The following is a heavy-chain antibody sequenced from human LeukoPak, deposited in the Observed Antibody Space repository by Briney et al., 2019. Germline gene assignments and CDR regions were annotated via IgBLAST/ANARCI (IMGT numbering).Heavy chain of an antibody. Sequence: PGGSLRLSCAASGFTFSSYGMHWVRQAPGKGPEWVAVIWYDGSNKYYADSVKGRFTISRDNSKNTLYLQMNSLKAEDTAVYCCARVVPYGMDVWGQGTTVTVSS. CDR3: ARVVPYGMDV. CDR2: IWYDGSNK. V-gene: IGHV3-33*01. J-gene: IGHJ6*02. CDR1: GFTFSSYG.